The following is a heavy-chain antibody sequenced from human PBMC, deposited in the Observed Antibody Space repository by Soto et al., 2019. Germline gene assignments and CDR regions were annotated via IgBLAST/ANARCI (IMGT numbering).Heavy chain of an antibody. V-gene: IGHV3-30-3*01. Sequence: QVQLVESGGGVVQPGRSLRLSCAASGFTFSSYAMHWVRQAPGKGLEWVAVISYDGSNKYYADSVKGRFTISRDNSKNTLYLQMNSLRAEDTAVCYCARLGNWFDPWGQGTLVTVSS. CDR3: ARLGNWFDP. CDR1: GFTFSSYA. CDR2: ISYDGSNK. J-gene: IGHJ5*02. D-gene: IGHD3-16*01.